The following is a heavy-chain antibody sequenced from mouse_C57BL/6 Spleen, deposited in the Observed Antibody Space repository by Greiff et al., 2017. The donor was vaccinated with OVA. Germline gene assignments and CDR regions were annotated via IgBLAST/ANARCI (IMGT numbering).Heavy chain of an antibody. J-gene: IGHJ2*01. CDR1: GYAFSSSW. CDR2: IYPGDGDT. CDR3: AREGPYPYYFDY. D-gene: IGHD2-10*01. V-gene: IGHV1-82*01. Sequence: VKLMESGPELVKPGASVKISCKASGYAFSSSWMNWVKQRPGKGLEWIGRIYPGDGDTNYNGKFKGKATLTADKSSSTAYMQLSSLTSEDSAVYFCAREGPYPYYFDYWGQGTTLTVSS.